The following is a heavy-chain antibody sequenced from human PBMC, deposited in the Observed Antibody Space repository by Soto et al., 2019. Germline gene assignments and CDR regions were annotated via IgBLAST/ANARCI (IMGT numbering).Heavy chain of an antibody. CDR1: GYMLTGDY. CDR2: INPNIGGT. Sequence: GASVQVSCKASGYMLTGDYMHWVRQAPGQGLECMGWINPNIGGTNYAQRFQGRVTMTRDTSITTAYMELSRLRSDDTAVYYCAKDSYYDILTGYSRNSFDIWGQGTMVTVSS. CDR3: AKDSYYDILTGYSRNSFDI. D-gene: IGHD3-9*01. J-gene: IGHJ3*02. V-gene: IGHV1-2*02.